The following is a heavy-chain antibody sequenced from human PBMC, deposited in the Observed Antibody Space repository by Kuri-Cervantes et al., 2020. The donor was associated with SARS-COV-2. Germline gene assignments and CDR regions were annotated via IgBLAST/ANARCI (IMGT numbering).Heavy chain of an antibody. J-gene: IGHJ6*03. Sequence: LSLTCAASGFTFSSYGMHWVRQAPGKGLEWVAVISYDGSNKYYADSVKGRFTISRDNSKNTLYLQMNSLRAEDTAVYYCARGEALYYYVDVWGKGTTVTVSS. CDR3: ARGEALYYYVDV. CDR1: GFTFSSYG. CDR2: ISYDGSNK. V-gene: IGHV3-30*03.